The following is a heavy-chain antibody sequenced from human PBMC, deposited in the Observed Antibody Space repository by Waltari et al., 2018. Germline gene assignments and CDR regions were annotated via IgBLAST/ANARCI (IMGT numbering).Heavy chain of an antibody. V-gene: IGHV4-4*07. J-gene: IGHJ3*02. Sequence: QVQLQESGPGLVKPSETLSLTCNVSGGAMRSYYWGWIRQAAGKGMEWIGLISTGGTTNYNPYFKSRLIMSVDTSRNQFSLTLRFVTAADTATYFCARERDFWSGYPDAFDIWGQGIQVTVSS. CDR2: ISTGGTT. CDR1: GGAMRSYY. D-gene: IGHD3-3*01. CDR3: ARERDFWSGYPDAFDI.